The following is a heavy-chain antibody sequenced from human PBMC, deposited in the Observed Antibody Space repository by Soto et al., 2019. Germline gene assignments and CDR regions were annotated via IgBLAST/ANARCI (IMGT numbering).Heavy chain of an antibody. CDR2: ISGSGGST. D-gene: IGHD2-15*01. CDR3: AGTVLQEYYYYYSMDV. V-gene: IGHV3-23*01. Sequence: GGSLRLSCAASGFTFSSYAMSWVRQAPGKGLEWVSAISGSGGSTYYADSVKGRFTISRDNSKNTLYLQMNSLRAEDTAVYYCAGTVLQEYYYYYSMDVWGKGTTVTLSS. J-gene: IGHJ6*03. CDR1: GFTFSSYA.